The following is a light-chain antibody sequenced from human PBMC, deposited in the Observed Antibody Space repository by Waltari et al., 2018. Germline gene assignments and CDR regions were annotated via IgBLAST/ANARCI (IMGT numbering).Light chain of an antibody. Sequence: EIVMTQSPATLSLSPGEGATLSCRASQSISSSLGWYQQKPGQAPRLLIYDASNRATGIPARFSGSGSGTDFTLTITSLEPEDFAVYYCQQRYNWPVTFGQGTRLEI. CDR3: QQRYNWPVT. CDR1: QSISSS. J-gene: IGKJ5*01. V-gene: IGKV3-11*01. CDR2: DAS.